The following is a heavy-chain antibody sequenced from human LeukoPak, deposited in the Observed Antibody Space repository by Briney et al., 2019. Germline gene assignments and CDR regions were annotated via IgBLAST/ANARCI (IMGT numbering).Heavy chain of an antibody. CDR2: MNPNSGNT. J-gene: IGHJ4*02. V-gene: IGHV1-8*01. Sequence: ASVKVSCKASGYTFTSYDINWVRQATGQGLEWMGWMNPNSGNTGYAQKFQGRVTMTRNTSISTAYMELSSLRSEDTAVYYCARGDIVVVPAASKGFDYWGQGTLVTVSS. D-gene: IGHD2-2*01. CDR1: GYTFTSYD. CDR3: ARGDIVVVPAASKGFDY.